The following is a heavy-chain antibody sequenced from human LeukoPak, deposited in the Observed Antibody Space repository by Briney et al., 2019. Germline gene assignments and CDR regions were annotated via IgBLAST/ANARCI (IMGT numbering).Heavy chain of an antibody. CDR3: AREESDTTVTFYYDYYGMDV. CDR1: GDSVSSNSAA. D-gene: IGHD4-17*01. J-gene: IGHJ6*02. CDR2: TYYRSKWYN. V-gene: IGHV6-1*01. Sequence: SQTLSLTCAISGDSVSSNSAAWNWIRQSPSRGLEWLGRTYYRSKWYNDYAVSVKSRITINPVTSKNQFSLQLNSVTPEDTAVYYCAREESDTTVTFYYDYYGMDVWGQGTTVTVSS.